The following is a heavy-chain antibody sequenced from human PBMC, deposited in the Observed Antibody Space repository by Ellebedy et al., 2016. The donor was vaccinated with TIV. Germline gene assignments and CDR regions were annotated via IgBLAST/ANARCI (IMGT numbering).Heavy chain of an antibody. CDR1: GGSFSDYY. Sequence: SQTLSLTCAVFGGSFSDYYWSWIRQPPGKGLEWIGEINHSGSTNYNPSLKSRVTISVDTSKNQFSLDLSSVTAADTATYYCARDLGRYGMDVWGQGTTVTVSS. CDR3: ARDLGRYGMDV. J-gene: IGHJ6*02. V-gene: IGHV4-34*01. CDR2: INHSGST.